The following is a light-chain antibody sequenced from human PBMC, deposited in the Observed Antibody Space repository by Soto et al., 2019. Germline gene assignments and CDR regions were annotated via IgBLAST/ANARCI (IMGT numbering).Light chain of an antibody. Sequence: EIVLTQSPATLSLSPGERATLSCRASQSVSSYLAWYQQKPGQAPRLLIYDASNRATGIPARFSGSGSGTYFTLTISSLEPEEFAVYYCQQRSNWLQTFGQWTKVEIK. V-gene: IGKV3-11*01. CDR1: QSVSSY. J-gene: IGKJ1*01. CDR2: DAS. CDR3: QQRSNWLQT.